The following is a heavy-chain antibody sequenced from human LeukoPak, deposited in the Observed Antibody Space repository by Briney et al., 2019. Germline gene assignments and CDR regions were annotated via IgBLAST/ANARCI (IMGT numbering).Heavy chain of an antibody. Sequence: GESLKISCKGSGYSFTSYWLGWVRQMPGKGLEWMGIIYPGDSDTRYSPSFQGQVTISADKSISTAYLQWSSLKASDTAMYYCARSTYYYDSSGQHHYFGYWGQGTLVTVSS. CDR1: GYSFTSYW. J-gene: IGHJ4*02. V-gene: IGHV5-51*01. D-gene: IGHD3-22*01. CDR3: ARSTYYYDSSGQHHYFGY. CDR2: IYPGDSDT.